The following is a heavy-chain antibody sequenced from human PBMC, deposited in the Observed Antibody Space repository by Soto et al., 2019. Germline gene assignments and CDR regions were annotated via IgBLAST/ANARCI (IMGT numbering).Heavy chain of an antibody. J-gene: IGHJ5*02. CDR2: IYHSGST. Sequence: PSETLSLTCAVSGGSISSGGYSWSWIRQPPGKGLEWIGYIYHSGSTYYNPSLKSRIAINPDTSKNQFSLHLNSVTPEDTAVYFCARATHGAHWFDPWGQGTLVTVSS. V-gene: IGHV4-30-2*05. CDR1: GGSISSGGYS. CDR3: ARATHGAHWFDP. D-gene: IGHD2-8*01.